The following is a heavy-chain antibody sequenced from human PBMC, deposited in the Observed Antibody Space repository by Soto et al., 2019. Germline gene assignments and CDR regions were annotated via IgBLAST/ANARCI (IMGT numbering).Heavy chain of an antibody. V-gene: IGHV3-23*01. Sequence: GGSLRLSCATSGLTFSNYAMSWVRQAPGGGLEWVSSMSGSSSTTYYADSVRGRFTISRDRSNNTLYLQMSSLRAEATALYYCAKTHERELPRVFDFCGPGPLLTVSS. J-gene: IGHJ4*02. CDR2: MSGSSSTT. CDR3: AKTHERELPRVFDF. CDR1: GLTFSNYA. D-gene: IGHD1-7*01.